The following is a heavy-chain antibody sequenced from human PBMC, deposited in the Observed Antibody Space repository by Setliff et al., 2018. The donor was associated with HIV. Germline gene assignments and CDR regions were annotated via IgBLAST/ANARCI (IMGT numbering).Heavy chain of an antibody. CDR3: ARGGWNYVVVNYYYYYMDV. CDR2: IIPILGIA. D-gene: IGHD1-7*01. J-gene: IGHJ6*03. CDR1: GGTFSSYT. V-gene: IGHV1-69*02. Sequence: SVKVSCKASGGTFSSYTISWVRQAPGQGPEWMGRIIPILGIANYAQKFQGRVTITADKSTSTAYMELSSLRSEDTAVYYCARGGWNYVVVNYYYYYMDVWGKGTTGTVSS.